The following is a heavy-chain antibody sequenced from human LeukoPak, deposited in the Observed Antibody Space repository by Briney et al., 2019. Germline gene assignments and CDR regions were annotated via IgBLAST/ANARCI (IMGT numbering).Heavy chain of an antibody. J-gene: IGHJ4*02. V-gene: IGHV3-23*01. D-gene: IGHD5-12*01. CDR2: ISGSGGST. Sequence: TGGSLRLSCAASGFTFSSYAMSWVRQAPGKGLEWVSAISGSGGSTYYADAVKGRFTISRDNSKNTLCLQMNSLRAEDTAVYYCATTWWPRGKFDYWGQGTLVTVSS. CDR3: ATTWWPRGKFDY. CDR1: GFTFSSYA.